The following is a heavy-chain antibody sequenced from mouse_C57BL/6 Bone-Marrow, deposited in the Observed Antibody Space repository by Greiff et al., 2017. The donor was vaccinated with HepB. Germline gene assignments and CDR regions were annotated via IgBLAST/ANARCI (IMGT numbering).Heavy chain of an antibody. CDR1: GYTFTSYG. V-gene: IGHV1-81*01. Sequence: QVQLQQSGAELARPGASVKLSCKASGYTFTSYGISWVKQRTGQGLEWIGEIYPRSGNTYYNEKFKGKATLTADKSSSTAYMELRSLTSEDSAVYFCAEATVVAKDVWGTGTTVTVSS. D-gene: IGHD1-1*01. J-gene: IGHJ1*03. CDR3: AEATVVAKDV. CDR2: IYPRSGNT.